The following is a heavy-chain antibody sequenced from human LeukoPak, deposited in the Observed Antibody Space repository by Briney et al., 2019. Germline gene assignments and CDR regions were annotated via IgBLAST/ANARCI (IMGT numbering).Heavy chain of an antibody. CDR3: ARESSDPIIAVAGIDY. Sequence: GGSLRLSCAASRFTFSSYSMNWVRQAPGKGLEWVSSISSSGSYIYYADSVKGRFTISRDNAKNSLYLQMNSLRAEDTAVYYCARESSDPIIAVAGIDYWGQGTLVTVSS. CDR2: ISSSGSYI. J-gene: IGHJ4*02. CDR1: RFTFSSYS. D-gene: IGHD6-19*01. V-gene: IGHV3-21*01.